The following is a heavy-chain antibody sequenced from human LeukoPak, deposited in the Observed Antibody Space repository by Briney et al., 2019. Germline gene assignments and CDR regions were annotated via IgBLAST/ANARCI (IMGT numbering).Heavy chain of an antibody. V-gene: IGHV3-48*01. J-gene: IGHJ4*02. Sequence: GGSLRLSCAASGFTFSSYSMNWVRQAPGKGLEWVSYISSSSSTIYYADSVKGRFTISRDNAKNSLYLQMNSLRAEDTAVYYCARGIRKITMVRGVITPLDYWGQGTLVTVSS. D-gene: IGHD3-10*01. CDR3: ARGIRKITMVRGVITPLDY. CDR1: GFTFSSYS. CDR2: ISSSSSTI.